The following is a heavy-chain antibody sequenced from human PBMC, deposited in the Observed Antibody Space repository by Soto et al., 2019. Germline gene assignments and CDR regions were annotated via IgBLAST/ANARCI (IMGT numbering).Heavy chain of an antibody. CDR2: ISGSGGST. CDR3: ASLSGGYDILTGYSFYYYGMDV. Sequence: PGGSLRLSCAASGFTFSSYAMSWVRQAPGKGLEWVSAISGSGGSTYYADSVKGRFTISRDNSKNTLYLQMNSLRAEDTAVYYCASLSGGYDILTGYSFYYYGMDVWGQGTTVTVSS. CDR1: GFTFSSYA. V-gene: IGHV3-23*01. J-gene: IGHJ6*02. D-gene: IGHD3-9*01.